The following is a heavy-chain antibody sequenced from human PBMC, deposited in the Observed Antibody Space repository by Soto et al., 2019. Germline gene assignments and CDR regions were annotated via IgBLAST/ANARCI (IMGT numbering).Heavy chain of an antibody. CDR3: ARDGYCSGGSCYSVPVFDY. CDR2: IWYDGSNK. D-gene: IGHD2-15*01. J-gene: IGHJ4*02. V-gene: IGHV3-33*01. CDR1: GFTFSSYG. Sequence: QVQLVESGGGVVQPGRSLRLSCAASGFTFSSYGMHWVRQAPGKGLEWVAGIWYDGSNKYYADSVKGRFTISRDNSKNTLYLQMNRRRAEDTAVYYCARDGYCSGGSCYSVPVFDYWGQGTLVTVSS.